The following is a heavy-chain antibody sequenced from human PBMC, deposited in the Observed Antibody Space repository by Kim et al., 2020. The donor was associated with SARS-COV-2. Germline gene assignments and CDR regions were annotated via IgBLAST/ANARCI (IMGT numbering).Heavy chain of an antibody. J-gene: IGHJ5*01. Sequence: GGSLRLSCAASGFIFDDYVMHWVRQAPGKGLEWVSLITGDGRNTYYADSVKGRFTVSRDNSKNSLFLQMNSLRTEDTALYYCARAGQRRDNVVVIPAAVPDSSGLETLVTVSS. CDR1: GFIFDDYV. V-gene: IGHV3-43*02. CDR2: ITGDGRNT. CDR3: ARAGQRRDNVVVIPAAVPDS. D-gene: IGHD2-2*01.